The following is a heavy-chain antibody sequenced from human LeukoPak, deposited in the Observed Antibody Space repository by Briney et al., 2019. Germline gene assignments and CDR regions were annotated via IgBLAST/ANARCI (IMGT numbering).Heavy chain of an antibody. CDR2: TYYRSTWYN. CDR3: AGGRLGALDY. D-gene: IGHD6-19*01. Sequence: SQTLSLTFAISVDSVSTDISTWHWVRQSPSRGLEWLIRTYYRSTWYNDYKPAVNSRITINPDTSKNLFTLQLTSVAPEDTAVYYCAGGRLGALDYWGQGTLVTVSS. V-gene: IGHV6-1*01. CDR1: VDSVSTDIST. J-gene: IGHJ4*02.